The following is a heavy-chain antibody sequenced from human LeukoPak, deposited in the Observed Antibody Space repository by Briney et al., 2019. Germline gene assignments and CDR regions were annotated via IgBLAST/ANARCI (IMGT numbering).Heavy chain of an antibody. CDR3: ASDRVLGSGSLDN. D-gene: IGHD3-10*01. Sequence: PGGSLRLSCTASGLRFSDLWMHWVRQAPGKGLVWVSRIRGDWRDTTYADSVKGRFTISRDNAQNTLYLQMNSLRVEDTAVYYCASDRVLGSGSLDNWGQGTLVTVSS. CDR1: GLRFSDLW. J-gene: IGHJ4*02. V-gene: IGHV3-74*01. CDR2: IRGDWRDT.